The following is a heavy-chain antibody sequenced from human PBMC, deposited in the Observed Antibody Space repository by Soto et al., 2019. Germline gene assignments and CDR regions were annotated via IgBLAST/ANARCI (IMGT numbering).Heavy chain of an antibody. Sequence: GGSLRLSCAASGFTFSSYWMSWVRQAPGKGLEWVANIKQDGSEKYYVDSVKGRFTISRDNAKNSLYLQMNSLRAEDTAVYYCARAPRTDYYGSGSYYGYYYYYMDVWGKGTTVTVSS. V-gene: IGHV3-7*01. CDR3: ARAPRTDYYGSGSYYGYYYYYMDV. D-gene: IGHD3-10*01. CDR1: GFTFSSYW. J-gene: IGHJ6*03. CDR2: IKQDGSEK.